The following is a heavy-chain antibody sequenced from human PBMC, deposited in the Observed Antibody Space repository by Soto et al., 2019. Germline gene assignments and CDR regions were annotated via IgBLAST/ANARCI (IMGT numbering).Heavy chain of an antibody. D-gene: IGHD2-15*01. V-gene: IGHV4-59*01. CDR1: GGSISSYY. J-gene: IGHJ4*02. CDR3: ARTSPGGNPTYYFDY. Sequence: LSLTCTVSGGSISSYYWSWIRQPPGKGLEWIGYIYYSGSTNYNPSLKSRVTISVDTSKNQFSLKLSSVTAADTAVYYCARTSPGGNPTYYFDYWGQGTLVTVSS. CDR2: IYYSGST.